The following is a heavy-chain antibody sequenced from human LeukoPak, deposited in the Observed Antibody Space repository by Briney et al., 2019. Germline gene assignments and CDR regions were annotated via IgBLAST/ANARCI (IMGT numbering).Heavy chain of an antibody. Sequence: GGSLRLSCAASGFTFDNYGMHWVRQAPGKGLEWVAFVRSDGGIKYYADSVKGRFTISRDNSKNTLYLQMNSLRVEDTAMYYCAKTHGPYCSDGTCLDHYYYMDVWGKGTTVTVSS. J-gene: IGHJ6*03. D-gene: IGHD2-15*01. CDR1: GFTFDNYG. V-gene: IGHV3-30*02. CDR3: AKTHGPYCSDGTCLDHYYYMDV. CDR2: VRSDGGIK.